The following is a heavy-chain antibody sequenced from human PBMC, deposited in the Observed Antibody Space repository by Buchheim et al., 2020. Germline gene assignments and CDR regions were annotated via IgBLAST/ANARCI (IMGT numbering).Heavy chain of an antibody. Sequence: EVQLVESGGGLVQPGGSLRLSCAASGYDFDDYGMAWVRQRPGKGLEWVSGINWNGVSPIYEESLKGRLTISRDSAKRSLNLQMSSLSVEDTALYYCARDMEKFGAGSNAFLLWGQGT. V-gene: IGHV3-20*04. CDR1: GYDFDDYG. D-gene: IGHD3-16*01. CDR2: INWNGVSP. J-gene: IGHJ3*01. CDR3: ARDMEKFGAGSNAFLL.